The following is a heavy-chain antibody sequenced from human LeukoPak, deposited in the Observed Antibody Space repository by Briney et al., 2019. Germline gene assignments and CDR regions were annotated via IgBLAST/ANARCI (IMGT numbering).Heavy chain of an antibody. V-gene: IGHV3-21*01. CDR1: GFTFSSYA. D-gene: IGHD2-2*01. CDR2: ISSSTSYI. J-gene: IGHJ4*02. Sequence: WGSLRLSCAASGFTFSSYAMSWVRQAPGKGLEWVSSISSSTSYIYYADSVKGRFTISKDNAKNSLYLQMNGLRAEDTAVYYCARAGGSTVSHSDYWGQGTLVTVSS. CDR3: ARAGGSTVSHSDY.